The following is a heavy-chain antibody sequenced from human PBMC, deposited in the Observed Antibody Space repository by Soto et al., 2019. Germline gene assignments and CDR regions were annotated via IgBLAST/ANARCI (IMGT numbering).Heavy chain of an antibody. J-gene: IGHJ4*02. CDR2: INAGNGNT. CDR3: ARAAYSSGWYPSPHDY. Sequence: ASVKVSCKASGYTFTNYAIHWVRQAPGQRLEWMGWINAGNGNTKYSQKFQGRVTITRDTSASTAYMELSSLRSEDTAVYYCARAAYSSGWYPSPHDYWGQGTLVTVSS. V-gene: IGHV1-3*01. D-gene: IGHD6-19*01. CDR1: GYTFTNYA.